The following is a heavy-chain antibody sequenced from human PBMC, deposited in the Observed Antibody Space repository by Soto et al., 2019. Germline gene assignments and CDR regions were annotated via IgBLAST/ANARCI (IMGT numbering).Heavy chain of an antibody. V-gene: IGHV3-21*01. CDR1: GVAFSLYS. D-gene: IGHD2-15*01. Sequence: PAGALGLFGAASGVAFSLYSMNCVRQAPGTVLEWVLTFSSSGRYILDADSVKGRFTISRDNARDSLHLALNRLRVEDTAMYSCPRGVRPSSDGGYNWFDPRGQRTLVTVSS. CDR3: PRGVRPSSDGGYNWFDP. CDR2: FSSSGRYI. J-gene: IGHJ5*02.